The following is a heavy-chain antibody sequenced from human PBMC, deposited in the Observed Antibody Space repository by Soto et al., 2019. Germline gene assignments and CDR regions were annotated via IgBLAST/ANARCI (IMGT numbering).Heavy chain of an antibody. D-gene: IGHD3-16*01. CDR2: ISSSSSTI. Sequence: PGGSLRLSCAASGFTFSSYSMNWVRQAPGKGLEWVSNISSSSSTIYYADSVKGRFTISRDNAKNSLYLQMSSLRAEDTAVYYCAREGFRAVMSYYGMDVWGQGTTVTVSS. CDR1: GFTFSSYS. V-gene: IGHV3-48*04. J-gene: IGHJ6*02. CDR3: AREGFRAVMSYYGMDV.